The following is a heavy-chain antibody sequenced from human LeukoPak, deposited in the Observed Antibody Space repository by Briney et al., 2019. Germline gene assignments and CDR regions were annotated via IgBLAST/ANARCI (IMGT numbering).Heavy chain of an antibody. Sequence: GWXSGMNWNGVNTDYADSVKGRFTISRENAQNSLYLQMSSLRPEDTALYYCVKADCSSTSCLTDSWGQGT. V-gene: IGHV3-9*01. CDR3: VKADCSSTSCLTDS. D-gene: IGHD2-2*01. J-gene: IGHJ4*02. CDR2: MNWNGVNT.